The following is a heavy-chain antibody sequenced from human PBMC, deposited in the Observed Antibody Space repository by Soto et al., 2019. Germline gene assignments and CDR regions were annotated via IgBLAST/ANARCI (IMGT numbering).Heavy chain of an antibody. J-gene: IGHJ4*02. CDR2: ISSSGSTI. CDR1: GFTFSSYE. Sequence: PGGSLRLSCAASGFTFSSYEMNWVRQAPGKGLEWVSYISSSGSTIYYADSVKGRFTISRDNAKNSLYLQMNSLRAEDTAVYYCARGSSWYLDFDYWGQGTLVTVSS. CDR3: ARGSSWYLDFDY. V-gene: IGHV3-48*03. D-gene: IGHD6-13*01.